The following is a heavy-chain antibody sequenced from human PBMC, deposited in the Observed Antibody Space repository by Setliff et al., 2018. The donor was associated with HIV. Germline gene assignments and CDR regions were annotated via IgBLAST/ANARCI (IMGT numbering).Heavy chain of an antibody. CDR1: GYSISSGYY. CDR3: ARSTYYYDSSGYDAFDI. V-gene: IGHV4-38-2*01. CDR2: IYHSGST. D-gene: IGHD3-22*01. J-gene: IGHJ3*02. Sequence: PSETLSLTCAVSGYSISSGYYWGWIRQPPGKGLEWIGSIYHSGSTYYNPSLKSRVTISVDTSKNQFSLKLSSVTAADMAVYYCARSTYYYDSSGYDAFDIWGQGTMVTVSS.